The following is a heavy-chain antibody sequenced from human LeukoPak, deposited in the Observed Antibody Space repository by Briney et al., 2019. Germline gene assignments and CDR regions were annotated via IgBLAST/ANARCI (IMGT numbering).Heavy chain of an antibody. Sequence: GGSLGLSCAASGFTFSSYCMSWVRQAPGKGLEWVANIKQDGSEKYYVDSVKGRFTISRDNAKNSLYLQMNSLRAEDTAVYYCARTRGQYGSGSYYPSGEYFQHWGQGTLVTVSS. D-gene: IGHD3-10*01. J-gene: IGHJ1*01. CDR1: GFTFSSYC. CDR3: ARTRGQYGSGSYYPSGEYFQH. CDR2: IKQDGSEK. V-gene: IGHV3-7*03.